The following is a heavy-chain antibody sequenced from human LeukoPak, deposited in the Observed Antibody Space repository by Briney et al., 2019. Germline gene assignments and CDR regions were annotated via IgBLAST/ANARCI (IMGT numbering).Heavy chain of an antibody. CDR1: GYSISSGYY. Sequence: SEALSLTCAVSGYSISSGYYWGWIRQPPGKGLEWIGSIYHSGSTYYNPSLKSRVTISVDTSKNQFSPKLSSVTAADTAVYYCARDSRYGDYFYYFDYWGQGTLVTVSS. CDR2: IYHSGST. J-gene: IGHJ4*02. D-gene: IGHD4-17*01. V-gene: IGHV4-38-2*02. CDR3: ARDSRYGDYFYYFDY.